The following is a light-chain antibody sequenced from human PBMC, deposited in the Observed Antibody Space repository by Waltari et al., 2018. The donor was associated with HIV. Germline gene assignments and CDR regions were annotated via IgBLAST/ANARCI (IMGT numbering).Light chain of an antibody. CDR3: CAYAGSTTYVI. Sequence: QSALTQPASVSGSPGQSITISCTGTSSDVGGYNLVSWYQQHPGKAPKLMVYAVSKRPSGVSNRFSGSKSGNTASLTSSGLQAEDEADYYCCAYAGSTTYVIFGGGTKLTVL. CDR1: SSDVGGYNL. CDR2: AVS. V-gene: IGLV2-23*02. J-gene: IGLJ2*01.